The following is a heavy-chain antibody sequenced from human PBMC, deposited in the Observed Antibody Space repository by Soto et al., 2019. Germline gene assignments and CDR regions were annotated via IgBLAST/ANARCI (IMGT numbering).Heavy chain of an antibody. CDR2: ISYSGST. V-gene: IGHV4-59*01. D-gene: IGHD3-22*01. Sequence: SETLSLTCTVSGGSINSYSWSWIRQPPGKGLEWIGAISYSGSTNYNPSLKSRVTISIDTSKNQFSLKLSSVTPADTAVYFCAREDYDSSGAPFFDYWGQGTLVTVS. CDR1: GGSINSYS. CDR3: AREDYDSSGAPFFDY. J-gene: IGHJ4*02.